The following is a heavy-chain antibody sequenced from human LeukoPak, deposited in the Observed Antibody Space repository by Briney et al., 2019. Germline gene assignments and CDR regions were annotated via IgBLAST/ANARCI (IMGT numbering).Heavy chain of an antibody. V-gene: IGHV3-23*01. D-gene: IGHD2-15*01. J-gene: IGHJ1*01. CDR3: AKRVSVRGYCSGGSCDEYFQH. CDR2: ISGSGGST. CDR1: GFTVSSNY. Sequence: GGSLRLSCAASGFTVSSNYMSWVRQAPGKGLEWVSAISGSGGSTYYADSVKGRFTISRDNSKNTLYLQMNSLRAEDTAVYYCAKRVSVRGYCSGGSCDEYFQHWGQGTLVTVSS.